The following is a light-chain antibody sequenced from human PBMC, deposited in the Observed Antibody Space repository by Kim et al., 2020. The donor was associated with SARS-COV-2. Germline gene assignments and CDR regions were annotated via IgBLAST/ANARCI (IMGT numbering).Light chain of an antibody. V-gene: IGKV3-20*01. CDR1: HSVSSSY. J-gene: IGKJ1*01. CDR3: QQYGSSPWT. CDR2: GAS. Sequence: SPGKIATLSCRASHSVSSSYLAWYQQKPGQSPNLLIYGASSRATVIPDRFSGSGSGTDFTLTISRLEPEDFAVYYCQQYGSSPWTFGQGTKVEIK.